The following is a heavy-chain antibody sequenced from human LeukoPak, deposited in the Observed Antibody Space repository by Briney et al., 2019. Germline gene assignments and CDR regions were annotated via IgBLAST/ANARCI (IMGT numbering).Heavy chain of an antibody. Sequence: SETLSLTCTVSGYSITSGYYWGWIRQPPGKGLEWIGSIYHTGSTYYNPSLKSRVTISVDTSKNQFSLKLSSVTAADTAVYYCARVTGYVIEDYFDYWGQGTLVTVSS. CDR3: ARVTGYVIEDYFDY. V-gene: IGHV4-38-2*02. CDR2: IYHTGST. J-gene: IGHJ4*02. D-gene: IGHD3-22*01. CDR1: GYSITSGYY.